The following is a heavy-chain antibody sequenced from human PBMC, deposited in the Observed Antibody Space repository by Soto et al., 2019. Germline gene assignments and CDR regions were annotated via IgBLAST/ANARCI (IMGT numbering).Heavy chain of an antibody. V-gene: IGHV4-59*01. D-gene: IGHD3-10*01. J-gene: IGHJ6*02. CDR2: IYYSGST. CDR3: ARDNYGSGSYYTYYYDYYGMDV. CDR1: GGSISSYY. Sequence: LSLTCTVSGGSISSYYWSWIRQPPGKGLEWIGYIYYSGSTNYNPSLKSRVTISVDTSKRQFSLKLSSVTAADTAVYYCARDNYGSGSYYTYYYDYYGMDVWGQGTTVTVSS.